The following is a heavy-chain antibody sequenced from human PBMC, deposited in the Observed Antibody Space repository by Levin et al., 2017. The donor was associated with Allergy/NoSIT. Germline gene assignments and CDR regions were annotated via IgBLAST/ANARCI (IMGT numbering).Heavy chain of an antibody. D-gene: IGHD1-26*01. CDR3: ARENSGSYGEFDY. CDR1: GFTFSSYS. V-gene: IGHV3-21*01. J-gene: IGHJ4*02. Sequence: GGSLRLSCAASGFTFSSYSMNWVRQAPGKGLEWVSSISSSSSYIYYADSVKGRFTISRDNAKNSLYLQMNSLRAEDTAVYYCARENSGSYGEFDYWGQGTLVTVSS. CDR2: ISSSSSYI.